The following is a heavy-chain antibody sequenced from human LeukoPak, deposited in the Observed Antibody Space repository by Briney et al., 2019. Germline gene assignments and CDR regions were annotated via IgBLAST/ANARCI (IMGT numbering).Heavy chain of an antibody. D-gene: IGHD6-19*01. V-gene: IGHV3-21*01. CDR1: GFTFSPYS. Sequence: GGSLRLSCAASGFTFSPYSMTWVRQAPGKGLEWVSSISSGGDDIHYSDLVKGRFTISRDSAKNSLFLQMSNLRADDTAVYYCATKQWLNSWGQGTRVIVSS. CDR3: ATKQWLNS. J-gene: IGHJ4*02. CDR2: ISSGGDDI.